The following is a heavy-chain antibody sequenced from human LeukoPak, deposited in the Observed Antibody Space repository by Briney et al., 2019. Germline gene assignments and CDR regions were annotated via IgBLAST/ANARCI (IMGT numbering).Heavy chain of an antibody. CDR3: AKRNPYYFDY. CDR1: GFTFSSYA. J-gene: IGHJ4*02. Sequence: GGSLRLSCAASGFTFSSYAMSWVRQAPGKGLEWVSAISSSGGATYYADSVKGRFTISRDNSKNTLYLQMNSLGAEDTAIFYCAKRNPYYFDYWGQGTLVTVSS. CDR2: ISSSGGAT. V-gene: IGHV3-23*01. D-gene: IGHD1-14*01.